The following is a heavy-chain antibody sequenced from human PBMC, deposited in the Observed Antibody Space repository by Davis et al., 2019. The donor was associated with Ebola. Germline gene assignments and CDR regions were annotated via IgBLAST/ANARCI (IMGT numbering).Heavy chain of an antibody. CDR3: AKEVEQLLVHPYYGMDV. CDR1: GFNFSTYG. D-gene: IGHD6-13*01. V-gene: IGHV3-30*18. J-gene: IGHJ6*02. CDR2: ISYDGSNN. Sequence: GESLKISCAASGFNFSTYGMHWVRQAPGKGLEWVAVISYDGSNNYYVASVKGRFTISRDNSKNTLYLQMNSLRAEDTAVYYCAKEVEQLLVHPYYGMDVWGQGTTVTVSS.